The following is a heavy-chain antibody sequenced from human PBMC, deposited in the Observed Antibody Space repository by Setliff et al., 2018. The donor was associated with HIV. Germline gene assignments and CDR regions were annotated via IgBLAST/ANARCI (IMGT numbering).Heavy chain of an antibody. CDR1: GYSFTNYW. J-gene: IGHJ4*02. CDR2: IWPDDSDT. V-gene: IGHV5-51*01. Sequence: PGESQKISCQTSGYSFTNYWVGWVRQMPGNGLEWMGLIWPDDSDTMYSPSFQGQVTMSADKSISTAYLQWSSLKAPDTAMYYCARHRHSSSFLIENFDSWGQGTLVTVSS. CDR3: ARHRHSSSFLIENFDS. D-gene: IGHD6-6*01.